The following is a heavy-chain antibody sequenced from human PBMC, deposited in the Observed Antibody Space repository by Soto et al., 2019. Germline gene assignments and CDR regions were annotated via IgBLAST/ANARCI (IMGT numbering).Heavy chain of an antibody. D-gene: IGHD4-17*01. J-gene: IGHJ5*02. Sequence: GGSLRLSCAASGFTFSSYGMHWVRQAPGKGLEWVAVIWYDGSNKYYADSVKGRFTISRDNSKNTLYLQMNSLRAEDTAVYYCARSFYGDYVHTMPNWFDPWDQGTLVTVSS. CDR2: IWYDGSNK. V-gene: IGHV3-33*01. CDR1: GFTFSSYG. CDR3: ARSFYGDYVHTMPNWFDP.